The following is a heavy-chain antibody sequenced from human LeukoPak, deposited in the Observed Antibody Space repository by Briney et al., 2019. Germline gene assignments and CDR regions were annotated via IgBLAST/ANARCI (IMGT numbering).Heavy chain of an antibody. CDR3: TTDTYSAFDFDY. Sequence: TGGSLRLSCAASGFTFRAYGMHWARQAPGKGLEWVSAISGSGGSTYYADSVKGRFTISRDNSKNTLYLQMNSLRAEDTAVYYCTTDTYSAFDFDYWGQGTLVTVSS. V-gene: IGHV3-23*01. D-gene: IGHD1-26*01. J-gene: IGHJ4*02. CDR2: ISGSGGST. CDR1: GFTFRAYG.